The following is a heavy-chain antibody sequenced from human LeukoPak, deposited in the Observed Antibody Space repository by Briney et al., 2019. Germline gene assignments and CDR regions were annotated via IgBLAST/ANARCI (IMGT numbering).Heavy chain of an antibody. CDR1: GFTFSSYA. V-gene: IGHV3-64*01. CDR3: ARGPATYYDFWSGYPNWFDP. D-gene: IGHD3-3*01. J-gene: IGHJ5*02. Sequence: GGSLRLSCAASGFTFSSYAMHWVRQAPGKGLEYVSAVKGRFTISRDNSKNTLYLQMGSLRAVDMAVYCARGPATYYDFWSGYPNWFDPWGQGTLVTVSS.